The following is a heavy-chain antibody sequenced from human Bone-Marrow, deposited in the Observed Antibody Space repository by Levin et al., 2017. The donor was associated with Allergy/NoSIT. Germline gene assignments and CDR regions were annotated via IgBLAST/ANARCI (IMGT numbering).Heavy chain of an antibody. CDR3: ARDSRFHYIDY. CDR1: GFTFSDHY. D-gene: IGHD6-13*01. CDR2: IRNRASSYST. Sequence: GGSLRLSCTVSGFTFSDHYMDWVRQAPGKGLEWVDRIRNRASSYSTEYAASVRGRFTFSRDDSKDSLYLQMNSLKTEDTAVYYCARDSRFHYIDYWGQGTLVTVSP. V-gene: IGHV3-72*01. J-gene: IGHJ4*02.